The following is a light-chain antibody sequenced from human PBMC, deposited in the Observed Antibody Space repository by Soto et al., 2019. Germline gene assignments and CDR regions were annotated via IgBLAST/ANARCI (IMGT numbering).Light chain of an antibody. J-gene: IGLJ2*01. V-gene: IGLV2-14*01. CDR3: SSYTSSSTLV. Sequence: QSALTQPASVSGSPGQSLTISCTGTTSDIGFYDYVSWYQQYPGKAPKLLIYGVTIRPSGISNRFSGSKSGSTASLTISGLRDEDEADYYCSSYTSSSTLVFGGGTKLTVL. CDR1: TSDIGFYDY. CDR2: GVT.